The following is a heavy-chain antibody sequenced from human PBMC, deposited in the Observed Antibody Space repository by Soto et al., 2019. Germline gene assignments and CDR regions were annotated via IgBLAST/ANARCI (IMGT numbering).Heavy chain of an antibody. CDR1: GYTFTGYY. V-gene: IGHV1-2*04. Sequence: GASVKVSCKASGYTFTGYYMHWVRQAPGQGLEWMGWINPNSGGTNYAQKFQGWVTMTRDTSISTAYMELSRLRSDDTAVYYCARARITIFGVVPPDGMDVWGQGTTVTVSS. CDR3: ARARITIFGVVPPDGMDV. CDR2: INPNSGGT. D-gene: IGHD3-3*01. J-gene: IGHJ6*02.